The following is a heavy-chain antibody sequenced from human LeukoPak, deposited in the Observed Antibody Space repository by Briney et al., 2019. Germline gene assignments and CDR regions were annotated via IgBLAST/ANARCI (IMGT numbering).Heavy chain of an antibody. J-gene: IGHJ6*04. CDR2: IWYDGSNK. CDR1: GFTFSSYG. Sequence: GRSLRLSCAASGFTFSSYGMHWVRQAPDKGLEWVAVIWYDGSNKYYADSVKGRFTISRDNSKNTLYLQMNSLRAEDTAVYYCARDRAYSSLVMDVWGKGTTVTVSS. CDR3: ARDRAYSSLVMDV. D-gene: IGHD6-13*01. V-gene: IGHV3-33*01.